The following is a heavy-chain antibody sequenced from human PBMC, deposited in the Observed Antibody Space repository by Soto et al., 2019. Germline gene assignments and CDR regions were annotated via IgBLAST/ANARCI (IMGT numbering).Heavy chain of an antibody. CDR3: ARDSIAAVLY. CDR1: GGSISSSSYY. Sequence: PSETLSLTCTVSGGSISSSSYYWGWIRQPPGKGLEWIGSIYYSGSTYYNPSLKSRVTISVDTSKNQFSLKLSSVTAADTAVYYCARDSIAAVLYWGKETLVTVSS. J-gene: IGHJ4*02. CDR2: IYYSGST. V-gene: IGHV4-39*01. D-gene: IGHD6-13*01.